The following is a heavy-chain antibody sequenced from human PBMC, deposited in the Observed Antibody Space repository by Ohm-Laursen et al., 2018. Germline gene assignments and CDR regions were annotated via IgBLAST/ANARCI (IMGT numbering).Heavy chain of an antibody. CDR1: GFTVSGSY. V-gene: IGHV3-53*01. CDR2: IYSGGIT. Sequence: SLRLSCAASGFTVSGSYMSWVRQAPGKGLEWVSVIYSGGITYYADSVKGRFTISRDNSKNTLYLQMNSLRAEDTAIYYCARMRSGYDSAFDYWGQGTLVTVSS. D-gene: IGHD5-12*01. CDR3: ARMRSGYDSAFDY. J-gene: IGHJ4*02.